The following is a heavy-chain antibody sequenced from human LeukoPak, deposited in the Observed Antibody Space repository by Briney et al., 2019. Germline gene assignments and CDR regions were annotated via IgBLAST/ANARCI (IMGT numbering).Heavy chain of an antibody. CDR2: IYYSGST. CDR3: ARVAEPNYYDSSGYPNYFDY. V-gene: IGHV4-31*03. CDR1: GGSISSGGYY. D-gene: IGHD3-22*01. Sequence: SQTMSLTCTVSGGSISSGGYYWSWIRQHPGKGLEWIGYIYYSGSTYYNPSLKSRVTISVDTSKNQFSLKLSSVTAADTAVYYCARVAEPNYYDSSGYPNYFDYWGQGTLVTVSS. J-gene: IGHJ4*02.